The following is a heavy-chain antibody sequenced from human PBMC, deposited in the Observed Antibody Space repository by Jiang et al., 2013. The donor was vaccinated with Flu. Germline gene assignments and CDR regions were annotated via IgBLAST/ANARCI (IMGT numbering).Heavy chain of an antibody. J-gene: IGHJ6*02. V-gene: IGHV3-30-3*01. D-gene: IGHD2-15*01. CDR1: GFMFNIYT. Sequence: RLSCAASGFMFNIYTMHWVRQAPGKGLEWVAVMSNQGINKNYADSVKGRFTISRDNSKNTLYLEMDSLRSEDTAVYYCARDRADGGGGYYYGMDVWGQGTTVTVSS. CDR2: MSNQGINK. CDR3: ARDRADGGGGYYYGMDV.